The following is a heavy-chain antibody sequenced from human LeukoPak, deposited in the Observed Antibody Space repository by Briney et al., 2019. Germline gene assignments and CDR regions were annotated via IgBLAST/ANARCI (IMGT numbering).Heavy chain of an antibody. CDR1: GGSISSSSYY. V-gene: IGHV4-39*01. CDR2: IYYSGST. D-gene: IGHD3-22*01. Sequence: SETLSLTCTVSGGSISSSSYYWDWIRQPPGKGQEWIGSIYYSGSTYYNPSLKSRVTISVDTSKNQFSLKLSSVTAADTAVYYCARHRSGYGGLLDYWGQGTLVTVSS. J-gene: IGHJ4*02. CDR3: ARHRSGYGGLLDY.